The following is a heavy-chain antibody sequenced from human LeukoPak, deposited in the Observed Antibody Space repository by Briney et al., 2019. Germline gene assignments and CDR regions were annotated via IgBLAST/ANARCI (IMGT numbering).Heavy chain of an antibody. CDR3: AREGYSGHYTN. CDR1: GYTFIDYY. J-gene: IGHJ4*02. D-gene: IGHD1-26*01. Sequence: ASVKVSCKASGYTFIDYYIHWVRQAPGQGLEWVGWISPNSGDTNYAQKFQGWVTMTRDTSITTIYMELNRLTSDNTAVYYCAREGYSGHYTNWGQGTLVTVSS. V-gene: IGHV1-2*04. CDR2: ISPNSGDT.